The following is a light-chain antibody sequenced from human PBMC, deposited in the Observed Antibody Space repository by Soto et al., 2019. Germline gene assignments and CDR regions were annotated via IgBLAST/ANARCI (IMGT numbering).Light chain of an antibody. V-gene: IGLV2-14*01. J-gene: IGLJ2*01. CDR2: EVS. CDR1: SSDVGGYNH. Sequence: QSALTQPASVSGSPGQSITISCTGASSDVGGYNHVSWYQQHPGKGPKLLIYEVSHRPSGISDRFSASKSGNTASLTISGLRAGGEGDYYGASYAKTSTLAVFGGGTKLPVL. CDR3: ASYAKTSTLAV.